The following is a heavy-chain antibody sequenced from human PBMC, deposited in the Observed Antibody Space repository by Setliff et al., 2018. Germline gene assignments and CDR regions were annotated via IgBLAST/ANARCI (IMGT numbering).Heavy chain of an antibody. V-gene: IGHV1-69*05. CDR3: ARDLAVAGYYGAFDI. J-gene: IGHJ3*02. Sequence: SVKVSCKASGGTFSSYAISWVRQAPGQGLEWMGGITPIFGTANYAQKFQGRVTITMDESTSTAYVELSSLRSEDTAVYYCARDLAVAGYYGAFDIWGQGTMVT. CDR1: GGTFSSYA. CDR2: ITPIFGTA. D-gene: IGHD6-19*01.